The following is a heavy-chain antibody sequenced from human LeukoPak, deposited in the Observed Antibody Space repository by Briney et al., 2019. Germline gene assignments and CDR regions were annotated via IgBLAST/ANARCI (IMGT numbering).Heavy chain of an antibody. V-gene: IGHV3-64*01. J-gene: IGHJ6*02. Sequence: GGSLRLSCAASGFTFSSYAMHWVRQAPGKGLEYVSAISSNGGSTYYANSVKGRFTISRDNSKNTLYLQMGSLRAEDMAVYYCARDASGWLQFYYYYGMDVWGQGTTVTVSS. CDR2: ISSNGGST. CDR1: GFTFSSYA. CDR3: ARDASGWLQFYYYYGMDV. D-gene: IGHD5-24*01.